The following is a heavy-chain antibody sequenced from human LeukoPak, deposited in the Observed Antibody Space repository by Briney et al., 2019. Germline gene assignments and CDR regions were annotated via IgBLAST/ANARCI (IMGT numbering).Heavy chain of an antibody. J-gene: IGHJ6*03. D-gene: IGHD3-3*01. Sequence: GGSLRLSCAASGFTVSSNYMGWVRQAPGKGLEWVSVIYSGGSTYYADSVKGRFTISRDNSKNTLYLQMNSLRAEDTAVYYCARARFLEWLSSYYMDVWGKGTTVTVSS. CDR2: IYSGGST. V-gene: IGHV3-53*01. CDR3: ARARFLEWLSSYYMDV. CDR1: GFTVSSNY.